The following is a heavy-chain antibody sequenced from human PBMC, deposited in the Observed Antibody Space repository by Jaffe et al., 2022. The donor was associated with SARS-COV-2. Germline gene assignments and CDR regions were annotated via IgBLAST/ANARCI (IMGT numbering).Heavy chain of an antibody. CDR3: ARGPLIAVAALGFPPDY. Sequence: QVQLVQSGAEVKKPGASVKVSCKASGYTFTGYYMHWVRQAPGQGLEWMGWINPNSGGTNYAQKFQGRVTMTRDTSISTAYMELSRLRSDDTAVYYCARGPLIAVAALGFPPDYWGQGTLVTVSS. D-gene: IGHD6-19*01. J-gene: IGHJ4*02. CDR1: GYTFTGYY. CDR2: INPNSGGT. V-gene: IGHV1-2*02.